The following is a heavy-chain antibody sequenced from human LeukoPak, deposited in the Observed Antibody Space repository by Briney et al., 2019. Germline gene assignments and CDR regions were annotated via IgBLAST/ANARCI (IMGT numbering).Heavy chain of an antibody. CDR1: GGSISSYY. CDR2: IYYSGST. J-gene: IGHJ4*02. Sequence: SETLSLTCTVSGGSISSYYWSWIRQPPGKGLEWIGYIYYSGSTNYNPSLKSRVTISVDTSKNQFSLKLSSVTAADTAVYYCARVLVRGVISGFDYWGQGTLVTVSS. CDR3: ARVLVRGVISGFDY. D-gene: IGHD3-10*01. V-gene: IGHV4-59*01.